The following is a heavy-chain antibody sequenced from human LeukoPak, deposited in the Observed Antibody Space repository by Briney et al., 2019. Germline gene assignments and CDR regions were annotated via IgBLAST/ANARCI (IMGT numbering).Heavy chain of an antibody. CDR1: GFTFSDYY. V-gene: IGHV3-11*04. CDR2: ISSSGSTI. D-gene: IGHD3-10*01. Sequence: PGGSLRLSCAASGFTFSDYYMSWIRQAPGKGLEWVSYISSSGSTIYYADSVRGRFTISRDNAKNSLYLQMNSLRAEDTAVYYCAVTRGITMVRGVTYYFDYWGQGTLVTVSS. CDR3: AVTRGITMVRGVTYYFDY. J-gene: IGHJ4*02.